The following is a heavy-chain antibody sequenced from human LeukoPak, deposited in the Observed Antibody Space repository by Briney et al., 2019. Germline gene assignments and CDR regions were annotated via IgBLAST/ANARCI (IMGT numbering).Heavy chain of an antibody. CDR2: ISSSSSTI. D-gene: IGHD2-21*02. Sequence: AGGSLRLSCAASGFTFSSYSMNWVRQAPGKGLEWVSYISSSSSTIYYADSVKGRFTISRDNSKNTLYLQMNNLRAEDTAVYYCAKELRMPSRVVTAIRDGMDVWGQGTTVTVSS. CDR1: GFTFSSYS. V-gene: IGHV3-48*01. CDR3: AKELRMPSRVVTAIRDGMDV. J-gene: IGHJ6*02.